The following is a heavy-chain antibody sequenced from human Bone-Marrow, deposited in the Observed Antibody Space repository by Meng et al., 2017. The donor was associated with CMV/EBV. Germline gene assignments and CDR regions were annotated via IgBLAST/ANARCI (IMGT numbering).Heavy chain of an antibody. CDR1: GFQFTRSA. V-gene: IGHV1-58*01. J-gene: IGHJ5*02. Sequence: VKVSCKASGFQFTRSAAQWVRQARGQRLEWVGWIVVSSGNRNYAQKFQERVTITRDMSTSTAYMELSSLRSEDTAVYYCAAARGYDYSNYGWFAPWGHGHLVT. D-gene: IGHD4-11*01. CDR3: AAARGYDYSNYGWFAP. CDR2: IVVSSGNR.